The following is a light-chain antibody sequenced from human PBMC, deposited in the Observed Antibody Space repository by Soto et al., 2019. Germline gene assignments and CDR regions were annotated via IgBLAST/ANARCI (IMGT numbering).Light chain of an antibody. CDR3: QQFDNLLLYT. CDR2: DAS. J-gene: IGKJ2*01. CDR1: QDINNY. Sequence: DIQVTQSPSSLSASVGDRVTITCQASQDINNYLNWFQQKPGKAPNLLIYDASYLETGVPSRFSGSGSGTNLSFTISSLQPEDVATYYSQQFDNLLLYTFGQGTKLEIK. V-gene: IGKV1-33*01.